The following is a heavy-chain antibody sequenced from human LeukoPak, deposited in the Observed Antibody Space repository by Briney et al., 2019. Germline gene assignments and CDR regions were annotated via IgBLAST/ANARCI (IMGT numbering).Heavy chain of an antibody. V-gene: IGHV3-23*01. CDR2: ISGSGGST. D-gene: IGHD3-3*01. J-gene: IGHJ5*02. CDR1: GFTFSSYA. CDR3: ATTIFGVLNWFDP. Sequence: GGSLRLSCAASGFTFSSYAMSWVRQAPGKGLEWVSAISGSGGSTYYADYVKGRFTISRDNSKNTLYLQMNSLRAEDTAVYYCATTIFGVLNWFDPWGQGTLVTVSS.